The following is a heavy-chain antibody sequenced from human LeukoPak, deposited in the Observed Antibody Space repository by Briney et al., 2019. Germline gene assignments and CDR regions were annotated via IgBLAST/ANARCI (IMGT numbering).Heavy chain of an antibody. CDR1: GGSLSDYF. D-gene: IGHD6-13*01. CDR2: IDHSGPT. V-gene: IGHV4-34*01. Sequence: PSETLSLTCAVHGGSLSDYFWSWIRQSPEKGLEWIGEIDHSGPTNYHPSFKSRVTISLDTSKNQFSLKLRSVTAADTAVYYCARGRRRYSSSWYVRLGGGYFDYWGQGTLVTVSS. J-gene: IGHJ4*02. CDR3: ARGRRRYSSSWYVRLGGGYFDY.